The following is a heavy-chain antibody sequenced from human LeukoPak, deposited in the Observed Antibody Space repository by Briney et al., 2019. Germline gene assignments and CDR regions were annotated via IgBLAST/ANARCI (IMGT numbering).Heavy chain of an antibody. CDR2: SALTGLT. CDR1: GGSISNTNW. J-gene: IGHJ4*02. CDR3: SRENGAFSPFGY. D-gene: IGHD2-8*01. V-gene: IGHV4/OR15-8*02. Sequence: PSETLSLTCGVSGGSISNTNWWSWVRQPPGQGLEWIGESALTGLTHYNPSLESRVTVSRDKSKNQLSLNLTSVTAADTAVYYCSRENGAFSPFGYWGQGTLVTVLS.